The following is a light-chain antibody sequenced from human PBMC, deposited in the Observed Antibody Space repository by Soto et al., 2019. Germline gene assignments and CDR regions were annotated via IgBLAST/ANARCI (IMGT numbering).Light chain of an antibody. CDR1: SSDVGGYNY. J-gene: IGLJ2*01. V-gene: IGLV2-8*01. CDR3: SSFAGGGNPVL. CDR2: EVT. Sequence: QSALTQPPSASGSLGQSVTISCTGTSSDVGGYNYVSWHQQHPGKAPKLMISEVTERPSGVPDRFSGSKSGNTASLTVSGLQAEDEADYYCSSFAGGGNPVLFGGGTKLTVL.